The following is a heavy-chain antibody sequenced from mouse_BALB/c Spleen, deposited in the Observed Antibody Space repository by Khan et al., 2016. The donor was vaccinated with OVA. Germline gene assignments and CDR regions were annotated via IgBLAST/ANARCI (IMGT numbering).Heavy chain of an antibody. Sequence: VRLQQSGAELVKPGASVKLSCTASGYNIKDTYMHWVKQRPEQGLEWIGRIDPANGNTENDPKFKGKATITADTPPNTAYLQLSILTSEDTAVYSCARWPRGYWGQGTTLTVSS. CDR3: ARWPRGY. CDR1: GYNIKDTY. J-gene: IGHJ2*01. V-gene: IGHV14-3*02. CDR2: IDPANGNT.